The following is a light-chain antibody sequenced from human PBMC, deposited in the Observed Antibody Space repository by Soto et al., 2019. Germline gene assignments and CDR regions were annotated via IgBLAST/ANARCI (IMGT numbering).Light chain of an antibody. CDR3: RYYDSAPLT. V-gene: IGKV1-27*01. CDR1: QGISTY. CDR2: AAS. Sequence: DIQMTQSPSSLSASVGDRVTITCRASQGISTYLAWYQQQPGKVPKLLIYAASTLQSGVPSRFSGSGSGTDFTLTISSLQPEDIATYYWRYYDSAPLTFGGGTKVDIK. J-gene: IGKJ4*01.